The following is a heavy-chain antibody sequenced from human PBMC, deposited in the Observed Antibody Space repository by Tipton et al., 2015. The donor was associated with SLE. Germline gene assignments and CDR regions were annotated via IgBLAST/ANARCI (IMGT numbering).Heavy chain of an antibody. CDR2: IKSESDGGTI. V-gene: IGHV3-15*05. J-gene: IGHJ6*02. CDR1: GFTFNKVW. D-gene: IGHD1-1*01. CDR3: ANAIGNSYYVMDV. Sequence: GPLRLSCVASGFTFNKVWMTWFRQAPGKGLEWVGQIKSESDGGTIEYAAPVKGRFTISRDNSKNTVSLQMNSLRAEDTAVYYCANAIGNSYYVMDVWGQGTTVTVSS.